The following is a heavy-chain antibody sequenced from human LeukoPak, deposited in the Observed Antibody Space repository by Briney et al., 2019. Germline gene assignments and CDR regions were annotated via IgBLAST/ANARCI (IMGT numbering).Heavy chain of an antibody. D-gene: IGHD6-19*01. CDR2: IWYDGTNK. Sequence: PGRSLRLSCAVSGFTFSSYGMHWVRQAPGKGLEWVAVIWYDGTNKYYADSVKGRFTISRNNSKNTLYLQMNSLRAEDTAVYYCARVRGDDKYSSGWYLDYWGQGTLVTVSS. V-gene: IGHV3-33*01. CDR1: GFTFSSYG. CDR3: ARVRGDDKYSSGWYLDY. J-gene: IGHJ4*02.